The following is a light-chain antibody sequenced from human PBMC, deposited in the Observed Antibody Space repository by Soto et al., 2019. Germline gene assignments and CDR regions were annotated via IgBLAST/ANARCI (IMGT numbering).Light chain of an antibody. V-gene: IGLV2-14*01. Sequence: QSVLTQPASVSGSPGQSITVSCTGTSSDVGGYGYVSWYQQHPGKAPKLMIYEVINRPSGVSNRFSGSKSGNTASLTISGLKAEDEADYYCSSYTTSSTYVFGTGTKLTVL. CDR1: SSDVGGYGY. CDR3: SSYTTSSTYV. CDR2: EVI. J-gene: IGLJ1*01.